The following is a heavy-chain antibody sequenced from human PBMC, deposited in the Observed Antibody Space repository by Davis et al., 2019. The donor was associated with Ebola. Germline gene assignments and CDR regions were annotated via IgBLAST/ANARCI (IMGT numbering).Heavy chain of an antibody. CDR3: ARCSDSSGYLGD. V-gene: IGHV4-34*01. J-gene: IGHJ4*02. CDR2: INHSGST. CDR1: GGSFSGYY. Sequence: PSETLSLTCAVYGGSFSGYYWSWIRQPPGKGLEWIGEINHSGSTNYNPSLKSRVTISVDTSKNQFSLKLSSVTAADTAVYYCARCSDSSGYLGDWGQGTLVTVSS. D-gene: IGHD3-22*01.